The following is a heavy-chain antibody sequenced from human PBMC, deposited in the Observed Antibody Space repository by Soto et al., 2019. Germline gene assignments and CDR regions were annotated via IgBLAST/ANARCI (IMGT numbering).Heavy chain of an antibody. CDR1: GFTFNTYS. J-gene: IGHJ4*02. Sequence: GGSLRLSCEASGFTFNTYSMHGVRQPPGKWLEWLAAIWYDGTQKYYADSVKGRFIISRDNSKKTLYLEMNSLRAEDTAVYYCARAGGTTVTGLWHFDSWGQGXLVTVSS. V-gene: IGHV3-33*01. CDR2: IWYDGTQK. CDR3: ARAGGTTVTGLWHFDS. D-gene: IGHD4-17*01.